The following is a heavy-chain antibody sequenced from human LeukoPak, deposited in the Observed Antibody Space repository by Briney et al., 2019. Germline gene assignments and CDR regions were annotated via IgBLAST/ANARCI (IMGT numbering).Heavy chain of an antibody. J-gene: IGHJ4*02. CDR2: IYHSGSI. V-gene: IGHV4-30-2*01. Sequence: SQTLSLTCAVSGGSISSGGYSWSWIRQPPGKGLEWIGYIYHSGSIYYNPSLKSRVTISVDRSKNQFSLKLSSVTAADTAVYYCARSNHPRYYFDYWGQGTLVTVSS. CDR3: ARSNHPRYYFDY. CDR1: GGSISSGGYS. D-gene: IGHD1-14*01.